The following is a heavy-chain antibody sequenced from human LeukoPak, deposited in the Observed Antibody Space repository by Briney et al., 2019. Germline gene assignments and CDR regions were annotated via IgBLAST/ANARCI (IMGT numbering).Heavy chain of an antibody. CDR1: GGSISSGSYY. V-gene: IGHV4-61*02. J-gene: IGHJ3*02. CDR3: ARAPKNIVVVPAADAFDI. Sequence: SETLSLTCTVSGGSISSGSYYWSWIRQPAGKGLEWIGRIYTSGSTNYNPSLKSRVTISVDTSKNQFSLKLSSVTAADTAVYYCARAPKNIVVVPAADAFDIWGQGTMVTVSS. D-gene: IGHD2-2*01. CDR2: IYTSGST.